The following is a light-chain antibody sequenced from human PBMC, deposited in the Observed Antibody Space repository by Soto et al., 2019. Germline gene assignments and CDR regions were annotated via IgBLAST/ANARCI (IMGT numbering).Light chain of an antibody. V-gene: IGLV2-14*01. CDR2: EVS. Sequence: QSALTQPASVSGSPGQSITISCTGTSNDVGGYNYVSWYQQHPGKAPKLMIYEVSNRPSGVSNRFSGSKSGNTASLTISGLPAEDEADYYCSSYTSSSIWVFGGGNKVTVL. CDR3: SSYTSSSIWV. J-gene: IGLJ3*02. CDR1: SNDVGGYNY.